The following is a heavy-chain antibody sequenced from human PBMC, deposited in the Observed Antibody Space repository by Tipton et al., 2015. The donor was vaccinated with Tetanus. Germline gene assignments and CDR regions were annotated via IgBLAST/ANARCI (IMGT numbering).Heavy chain of an antibody. CDR2: IYPGDSDT. CDR3: VRHKGTIVLPGTRAFDF. V-gene: IGHV5-51*01. D-gene: IGHD2/OR15-2a*01. CDR1: GYTFTSYW. J-gene: IGHJ3*01. Sequence: QLVQSGAVVKKPGESLKISCKGSGYTFTSYWIGWVRQMPGKGLEWMGIIYPGDSDTRYSPSFEGQVTISADKSISTAYLQWSSLKAPDTAMYYCVRHKGTIVLPGTRAFDFWGQGTMVTVSS.